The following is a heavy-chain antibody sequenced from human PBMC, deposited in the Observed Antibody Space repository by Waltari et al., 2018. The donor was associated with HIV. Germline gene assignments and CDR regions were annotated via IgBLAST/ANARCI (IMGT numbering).Heavy chain of an antibody. J-gene: IGHJ4*02. CDR1: GFPFSDSY. CDR3: ARGGISKFAGLDY. D-gene: IGHD3-10*02. CDR2: IDISGTTN. Sequence: QVQLVESGGGLVKPGGSLRLSCAASGFPFSDSYMTWIRQAPGKGLEWVSSIDISGTTNYYADSVRGRFTVSRDNAKNSLYLQLNSLRAEDTAVYYCARGGISKFAGLDYWGQGTLVTVSS. V-gene: IGHV3-11*01.